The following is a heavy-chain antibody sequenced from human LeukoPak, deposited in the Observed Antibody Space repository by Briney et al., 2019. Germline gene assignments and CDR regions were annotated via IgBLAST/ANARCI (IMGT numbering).Heavy chain of an antibody. D-gene: IGHD3-10*01. CDR3: AKDRGVHYYGSERGLYNWFDP. J-gene: IGHJ5*02. Sequence: GGSLRLSCAASGFDFSSYGMSWVRQSPGKGLEWVSTFSASSTSTYYADSVKGRFTISRDNSKNTLYLQMNSLRDEDTAVYYCAKDRGVHYYGSERGLYNWFDPWGQGTLVTVSS. CDR2: FSASSTST. CDR1: GFDFSSYG. V-gene: IGHV3-23*01.